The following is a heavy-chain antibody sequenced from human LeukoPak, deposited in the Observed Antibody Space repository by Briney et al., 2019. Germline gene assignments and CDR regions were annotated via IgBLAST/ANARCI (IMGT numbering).Heavy chain of an antibody. Sequence: GGSLRLSCGASGFSVSNNYMGWVRQPPGKGLEWVSTLYIDGKSFYGDSVKGRFTISRDNSKDTVYLQMTSLRAEDTAVYYCARVWVESRPSFRFYYYMDVWGNGTVVSVS. J-gene: IGHJ6*03. D-gene: IGHD1-1*01. V-gene: IGHV3-53*01. CDR3: ARVWVESRPSFRFYYYMDV. CDR1: GFSVSNNY. CDR2: LYIDGKS.